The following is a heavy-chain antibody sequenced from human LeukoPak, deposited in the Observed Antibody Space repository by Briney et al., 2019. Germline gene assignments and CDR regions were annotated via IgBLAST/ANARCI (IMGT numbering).Heavy chain of an antibody. D-gene: IGHD3-9*01. Sequence: WASVKVSCKASGGTFSTYAISWVRQAPGQGLEWMGGIIPIFGTANYAQNFQGRVTMTRDTSTSTVYMELSSLRSEDTAVYYCARAHNYDILTGYYKGNWFDPWGRGTLVTVSS. J-gene: IGHJ5*02. V-gene: IGHV1-69*05. CDR3: ARAHNYDILTGYYKGNWFDP. CDR1: GGTFSTYA. CDR2: IIPIFGTA.